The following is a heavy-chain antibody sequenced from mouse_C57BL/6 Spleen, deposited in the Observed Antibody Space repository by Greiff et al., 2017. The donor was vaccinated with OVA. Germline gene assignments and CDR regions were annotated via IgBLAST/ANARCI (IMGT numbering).Heavy chain of an antibody. CDR3: ARGLYPTGNAMDD. J-gene: IGHJ4*01. CDR1: GYTFTDYY. CDR2: LYPGSGNT. Sequence: QVQLKESGAELVRPGASVKLSCKASGYTFTDYYINWVKQRPGQGLEWIARLYPGSGNTYYNEKFKGKATLTAENSSSTAYMQLSSLTSEDSAVEFCARGLYPTGNAMDDWGQGTSVTVSS. V-gene: IGHV1-76*01.